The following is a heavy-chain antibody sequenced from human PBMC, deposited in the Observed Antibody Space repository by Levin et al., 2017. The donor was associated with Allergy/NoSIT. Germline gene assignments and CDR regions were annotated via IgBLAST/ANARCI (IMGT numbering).Heavy chain of an antibody. Sequence: GGSLRLSCVASGFTFDDHTMHWVRQAPGKGLEWFSLISWAGSTTYYADSVKGRFTISRDNSENSLYLPMNSLRTEDTALYYCVREEYYNSNFCVDYWGQGTLVTVSS. J-gene: IGHJ4*02. CDR1: GFTFDDHT. CDR2: ISWAGSTT. CDR3: VREEYYNSNFCVDY. D-gene: IGHD3-22*01. V-gene: IGHV3-43*01.